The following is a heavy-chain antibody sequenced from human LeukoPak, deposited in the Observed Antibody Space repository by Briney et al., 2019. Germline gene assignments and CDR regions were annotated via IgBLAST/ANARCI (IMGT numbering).Heavy chain of an antibody. CDR1: GASISSSSYY. J-gene: IGHJ4*02. Sequence: PSATLSLTCTVSGASISSSSYYSGWIRQPPGKWLEWIGSIYFSGSTYYTPSLNSRVTISVDTSKNQFSLKLSSVTAAGTAVYYCARLYGSGSYYPFDYWGQGTLVTVSS. CDR3: ARLYGSGSYYPFDY. D-gene: IGHD3-10*01. CDR2: IYFSGST. V-gene: IGHV4-39*01.